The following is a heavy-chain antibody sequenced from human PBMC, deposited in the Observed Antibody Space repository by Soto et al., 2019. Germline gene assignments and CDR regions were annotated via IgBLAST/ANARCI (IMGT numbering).Heavy chain of an antibody. D-gene: IGHD1-20*01. Sequence: GASVKVSCKASGGTFSSYAISWVRQAPGQGPEWMGGIIPIFGTANYAQKFQGRVTITAGESTSTAYMELSSLRSEDTAVYYCARDNWNRHYYYYGMDVWGQGTTVTVSS. CDR1: GGTFSSYA. CDR3: ARDNWNRHYYYYGMDV. V-gene: IGHV1-69*13. CDR2: IIPIFGTA. J-gene: IGHJ6*02.